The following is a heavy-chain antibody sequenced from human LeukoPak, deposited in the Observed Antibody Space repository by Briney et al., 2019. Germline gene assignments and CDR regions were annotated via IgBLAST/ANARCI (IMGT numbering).Heavy chain of an antibody. D-gene: IGHD6-19*01. CDR2: IYYSGST. CDR1: GGSISSSSYY. Sequence: SETLSLTCTVSGGSISSSSYYWGWIRQPPGKGLEWIGSIYYSGSTYYNPSLKSRVTISVDTSKNQFSLKLSYVTAADTAIYYCARGRSGWYHNFDYWGQGTLVTVSS. V-gene: IGHV4-39*01. CDR3: ARGRSGWYHNFDY. J-gene: IGHJ4*02.